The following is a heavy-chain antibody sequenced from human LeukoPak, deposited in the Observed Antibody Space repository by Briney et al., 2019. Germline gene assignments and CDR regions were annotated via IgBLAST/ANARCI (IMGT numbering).Heavy chain of an antibody. CDR3: ARDAGWGYYDL. D-gene: IGHD1-26*01. J-gene: IGHJ4*02. CDR2: IDKHGNKK. V-gene: IGHV3-7*01. Sequence: GGSLRLSCVASGFTFSISWVTWVRLAPGKGLEWVANIDKHGNKKYYVDSVKGWFAISRDYASNSVFLQMDSLRAEDTSVYYCARDAGWGYYDLWGQGTPVTVSS. CDR1: GFTFSISW.